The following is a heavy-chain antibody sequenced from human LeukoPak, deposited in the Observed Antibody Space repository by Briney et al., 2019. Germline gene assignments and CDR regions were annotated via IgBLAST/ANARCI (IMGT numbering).Heavy chain of an antibody. CDR2: MNPNSGNT. D-gene: IGHD6-6*01. V-gene: IGHV1-8*02. CDR3: TIGKLASRRGSRFDP. CDR1: GYTFTSYD. Sequence: ASVKVSCKTSGYTFTSYDINWVRQATGQGLEWMGWMNPNSGNTGYAQKFQGRVTMTRNTSISTAYMDLSSLTSEDTAVYYCTIGKLASRRGSRFDPWGQGTLVTVSS. J-gene: IGHJ5*02.